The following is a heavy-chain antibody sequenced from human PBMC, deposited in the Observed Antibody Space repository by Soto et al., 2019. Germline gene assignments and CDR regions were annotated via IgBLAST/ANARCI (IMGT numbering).Heavy chain of an antibody. D-gene: IGHD1-1*01. J-gene: IGHJ4*02. Sequence: QVQLVESGGGVVQPGRSLRLSCAASGFTFSSYGMHWVRQAPGKGLEWVAVIWYDGSNKYYADSVKGRFTISRDNSENTLYLQMNSLRAEDTAVYYCAPSSWNDGPIDYWGQGTLVTVSS. V-gene: IGHV3-33*01. CDR2: IWYDGSNK. CDR3: APSSWNDGPIDY. CDR1: GFTFSSYG.